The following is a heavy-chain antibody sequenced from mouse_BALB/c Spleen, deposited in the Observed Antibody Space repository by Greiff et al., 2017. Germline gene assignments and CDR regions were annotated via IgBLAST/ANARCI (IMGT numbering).Heavy chain of an antibody. CDR1: GFAFSSYD. Sequence: EVKLMESGGGLVKPGGSLKLSCAASGFAFSSYDMSWVRQTPEKRLEWVAYISSGGGSTYYPDTVKGRFTISRDNAKNTLYLQMSSLKSEDTAMYYCARQGAYYRYDVGVYYFDYWGQGTTLTVSS. CDR2: ISSGGGST. D-gene: IGHD2-14*01. J-gene: IGHJ2*01. V-gene: IGHV5-12-1*01. CDR3: ARQGAYYRYDVGVYYFDY.